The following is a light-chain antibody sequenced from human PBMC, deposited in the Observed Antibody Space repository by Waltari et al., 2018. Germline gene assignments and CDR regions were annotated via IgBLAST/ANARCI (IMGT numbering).Light chain of an antibody. Sequence: QSALTQPAAVSGSPGQSVTFSCTGASRDIGRYDIVSWYQQHPGNAPQLVISDVSKRPSGVSDRFSGSKSGDTASLTISGLQFEDEADYYCCSYAGNYVWVFGGGTRLTVL. CDR3: CSYAGNYVWV. V-gene: IGLV2-23*02. CDR2: DVS. CDR1: SRDIGRYDI. J-gene: IGLJ3*02.